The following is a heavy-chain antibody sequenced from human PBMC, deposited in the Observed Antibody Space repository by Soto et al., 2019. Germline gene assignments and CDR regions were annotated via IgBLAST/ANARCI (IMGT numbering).Heavy chain of an antibody. CDR2: IYYSGST. V-gene: IGHV4-30-4*01. J-gene: IGHJ6*02. CDR1: GGSISSGDYY. CDR3: ARGGSTYYDFWSAYYSCGMDV. Sequence: SETLSLTCTVSGGSISSGDYYWSWIRQPPGKGLEWIGYIYYSGSTYYNPSLKSRVTISVDTSKNQFSLKLSSVTAADTAVYYCARGGSTYYDFWSAYYSCGMDVWGQGTTVTVSS. D-gene: IGHD3-3*01.